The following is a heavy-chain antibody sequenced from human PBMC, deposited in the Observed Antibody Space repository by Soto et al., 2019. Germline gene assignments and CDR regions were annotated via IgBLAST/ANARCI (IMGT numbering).Heavy chain of an antibody. J-gene: IGHJ4*02. CDR1: GFTFSSYA. CDR3: VPGGRGVNYFDY. Sequence: GGSLRLSCAASGFTFSSYAMSWVRQAPGKGLEWVSAISGSGGSTYYADSVKGRFTISRDNSKNTLYLQMNSLRAEDTAVYYCVPGGRGVNYFDYWGQGTLVTVSS. D-gene: IGHD3-10*01. CDR2: ISGSGGST. V-gene: IGHV3-23*01.